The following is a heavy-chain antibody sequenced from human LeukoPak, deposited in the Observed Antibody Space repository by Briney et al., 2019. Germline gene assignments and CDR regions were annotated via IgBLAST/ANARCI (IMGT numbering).Heavy chain of an antibody. CDR1: GYTFTSYD. V-gene: IGHV1-8*03. CDR3: ARVRTGGYYYDKYYFDY. D-gene: IGHD3-22*01. CDR2: MNPNSGNT. J-gene: IGHJ4*02. Sequence: ASVKVSCKASGYTFTSYDINWVRQATGQGLEWMGWMNPNSGNTGYAQKFQGRVTITRNTSISTAYMELSSLRSDDTAVYYCARVRTGGYYYDKYYFDYWGQGTLVTVSS.